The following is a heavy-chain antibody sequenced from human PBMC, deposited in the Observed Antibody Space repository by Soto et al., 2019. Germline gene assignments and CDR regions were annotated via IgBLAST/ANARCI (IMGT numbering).Heavy chain of an antibody. V-gene: IGHV2-5*02. CDR1: GFSLSTSGVG. D-gene: IGHD2-15*01. CDR2: IYWDDDK. CDR3: AHRPSYCSGGSCYSGFDY. J-gene: IGHJ4*02. Sequence: QITLKESGPTLVKPTQTLTLTCTFSGFSLSTSGVGVGWIRQPPGKALEWLALIYWDDDKRYSPSLKSRLTIAKDTSKNQVVLTLTNMDPVDTATYYCAHRPSYCSGGSCYSGFDYWGQGTLVTVSS.